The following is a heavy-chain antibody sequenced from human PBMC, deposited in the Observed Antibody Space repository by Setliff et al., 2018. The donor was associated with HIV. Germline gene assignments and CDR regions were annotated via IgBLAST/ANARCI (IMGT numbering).Heavy chain of an antibody. Sequence: SETLSLTCTVSGGSISSGDYYWSWIRQPPGKGLEWIGYIFHSGSTYYNPSLKSRVTISVDRSKNQFSLNVTSVTAADTAVYYCARIPQLLDYAMDVWGQGTTVTVSS. J-gene: IGHJ6*02. CDR1: GGSISSGDYY. CDR2: IFHSGST. V-gene: IGHV4-30-4*08. D-gene: IGHD2-2*01. CDR3: ARIPQLLDYAMDV.